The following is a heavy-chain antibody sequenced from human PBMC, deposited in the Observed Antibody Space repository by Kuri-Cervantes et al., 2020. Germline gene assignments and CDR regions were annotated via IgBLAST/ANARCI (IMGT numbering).Heavy chain of an antibody. Sequence: GESLKISCAASGFTFSSYSMNWVRQAPGKGLEWVSSISSSSSYIYYADSVKGRFTISRDNAKNSLYLQMSSPRAEDTAVYYCAKDLWEYQLLDTAFDYWGQGTLVTVSS. CDR2: ISSSSSYI. J-gene: IGHJ4*02. CDR3: AKDLWEYQLLDTAFDY. V-gene: IGHV3-21*01. CDR1: GFTFSSYS. D-gene: IGHD2-2*01.